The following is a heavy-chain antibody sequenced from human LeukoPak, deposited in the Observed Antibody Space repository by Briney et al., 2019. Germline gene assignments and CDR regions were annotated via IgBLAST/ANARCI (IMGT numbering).Heavy chain of an antibody. CDR2: ISSSSSYI. CDR1: GFTFSSYS. V-gene: IGHV3-21*01. Sequence: PGGSLRLSCAASGFTFSSYSMNWVRQAPGKGLEWVSSISSSSSYIYFADSVKGRFTIPRDNAKNSLYLQMNSLRAEDTAVYYCASKGSSWSYAFDIWGQGTMVTVSS. J-gene: IGHJ3*02. CDR3: ASKGSSWSYAFDI. D-gene: IGHD6-13*01.